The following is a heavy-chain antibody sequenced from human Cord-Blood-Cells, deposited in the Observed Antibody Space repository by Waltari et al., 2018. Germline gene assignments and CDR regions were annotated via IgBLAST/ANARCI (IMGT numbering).Heavy chain of an antibody. CDR2: INHSGST. CDR3: ARGGQARISSSGGLFDY. Sequence: QVQLQQWGAGLLKPSETLSLTCAVYGGSFSGYYWSWIRQPPGKGLEWIGEINHSGSTNYNPSLKSRVTISVDTSKNQFSLKLSSVTAADTAVYYCARGGQARISSSGGLFDYWGQGTLVTVSS. CDR1: GGSFSGYY. V-gene: IGHV4-34*01. D-gene: IGHD6-6*01. J-gene: IGHJ4*02.